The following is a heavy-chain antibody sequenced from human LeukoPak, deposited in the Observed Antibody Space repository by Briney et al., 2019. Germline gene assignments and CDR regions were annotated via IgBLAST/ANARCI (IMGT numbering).Heavy chain of an antibody. CDR2: IWSGGGT. CDR1: GFSVWRNY. Sequence: GGSLRLSCAASGFSVWRNYMSWVRQAPGKGLEWVSVIWSGGGTYYAGSVKGRFTISRDNSKNTVYLQMNSLRAEDTAVYYCAGDPDPWGQGTLVTVSS. J-gene: IGHJ5*02. V-gene: IGHV3-66*01. CDR3: AGDPDP.